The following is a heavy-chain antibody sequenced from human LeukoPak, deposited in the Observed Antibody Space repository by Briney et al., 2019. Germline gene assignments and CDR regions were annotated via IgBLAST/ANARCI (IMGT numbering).Heavy chain of an antibody. J-gene: IGHJ4*02. CDR3: APHPGLYGDYKPMFDY. CDR1: GFTFSSYA. CDR2: MSFDVNNK. Sequence: GGSLRLSCATSGFTFSSYAFHWVRQAPGKGLEWVATMSFDVNNKYYADSVRGRFTISRDNSKNTLYLQMNSLRAEDTAVYYCAPHPGLYGDYKPMFDYWGQGTLVTVSS. V-gene: IGHV3-30*04. D-gene: IGHD4-17*01.